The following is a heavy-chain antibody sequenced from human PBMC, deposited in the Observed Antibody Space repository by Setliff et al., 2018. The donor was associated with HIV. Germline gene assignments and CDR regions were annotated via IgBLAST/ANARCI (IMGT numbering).Heavy chain of an antibody. CDR2: MNPDSGNT. CDR3: ARTRSGGSSVYYYYYMDV. D-gene: IGHD2-15*01. CDR1: GYTSTSYD. V-gene: IGHV1-8*01. J-gene: IGHJ6*03. Sequence: GASVKVSCKAPGYTSTSYDINWVRQATGQGLEWMGWMNPDSGNTGSAQNFQGRLTITWNTSISTAYMELGSLGFDDTAVYFCARTRSGGSSVYYYYYMDVWGQGTAVTVSS.